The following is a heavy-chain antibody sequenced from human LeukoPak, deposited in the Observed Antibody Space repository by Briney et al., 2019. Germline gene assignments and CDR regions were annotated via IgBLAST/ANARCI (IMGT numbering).Heavy chain of an antibody. CDR3: TREDIVVVVGRHYYYMDV. V-gene: IGHV3-73*01. D-gene: IGHD2-15*01. J-gene: IGHJ6*03. CDR2: IGSKANSYAT. Sequence: PGGSLRLSCAASGFTFSGSAMHWVRQASGKGLEWVGRIGSKANSYATAYAASVKGRFTISRDDSKNTVYLQMNSLKTEDTAVYYCTREDIVVVVGRHYYYMDVWGKGTTVTVSS. CDR1: GFTFSGSA.